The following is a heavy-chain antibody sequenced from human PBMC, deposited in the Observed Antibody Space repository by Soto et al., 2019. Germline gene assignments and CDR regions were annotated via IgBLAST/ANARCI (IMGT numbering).Heavy chain of an antibody. D-gene: IGHD4-17*01. CDR2: IYYSGST. CDR3: ARGSTTEKVDS. CDR1: GGSISSGGYS. V-gene: IGHV4-31*03. J-gene: IGHJ4*02. Sequence: SETLSLTCTVSGGSISSGGYSWSWIRQHPGKGLEWIGYIYYSGSTYYNPSLKSRVTISVDTSKNQFSLKLTSVTAADTAVYYCARGSTTEKVDSWGQGTLVTVSS.